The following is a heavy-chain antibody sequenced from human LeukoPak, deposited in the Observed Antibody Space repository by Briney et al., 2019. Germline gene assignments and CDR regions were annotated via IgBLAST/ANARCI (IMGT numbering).Heavy chain of an antibody. Sequence: ASVKVSCKASGYTFTGYYMHWVRQAPGQGLEWRGWINPNSGGTNYEQKFQGRVTMTRDTSISTAYMELSRLRSDDTAVYYCARVVVMTNWFDPWGQGTLVTVSS. CDR2: INPNSGGT. J-gene: IGHJ5*02. CDR1: GYTFTGYY. D-gene: IGHD3-22*01. V-gene: IGHV1-2*02. CDR3: ARVVVMTNWFDP.